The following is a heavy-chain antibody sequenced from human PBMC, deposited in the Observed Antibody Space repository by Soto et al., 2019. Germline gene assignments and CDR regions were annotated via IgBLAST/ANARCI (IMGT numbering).Heavy chain of an antibody. CDR1: GGSVSSGSYY. J-gene: IGHJ5*02. Sequence: PSETLSLTCTVSGGSVSSGSYYWSWIRQPPGKGLEWIGYIYYSGSTYYNPSLKSRVTISVDTSKNQFSLKLSSVTAADTAVYYCARVPYNWNYFGWFDPWGQGTLVTVSS. D-gene: IGHD1-7*01. CDR2: IYYSGST. CDR3: ARVPYNWNYFGWFDP. V-gene: IGHV4-30-4*08.